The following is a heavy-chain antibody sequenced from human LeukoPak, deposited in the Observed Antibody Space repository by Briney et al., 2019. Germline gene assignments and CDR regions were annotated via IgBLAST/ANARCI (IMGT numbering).Heavy chain of an antibody. D-gene: IGHD1-26*01. CDR2: IYYSAIT. CDR1: GGSISSGSYS. V-gene: IGHV4-39*01. Sequence: PSETLSLTCSVSGGSISSGSYSWGWFRQPPGKGLEWIGNIYYSAITYYNPSLKSRLSISVDTSKNHFYLNVSSVTAADTAFYYCARHNVLATTGSNWFDFWGQGTLVTVSS. J-gene: IGHJ5*01. CDR3: ARHNVLATTGSNWFDF.